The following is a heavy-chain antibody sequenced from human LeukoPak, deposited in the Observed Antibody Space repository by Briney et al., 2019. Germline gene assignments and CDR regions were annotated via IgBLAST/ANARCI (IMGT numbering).Heavy chain of an antibody. CDR3: ARPAAAGIRAKNNWFDP. J-gene: IGHJ5*02. CDR2: INSDGSST. V-gene: IGHV3-74*01. D-gene: IGHD6-13*01. Sequence: GGSLRRSCAASGFTFSSYWMHWVRQAPGKGLVWVSRINSDGSSTSYADSVKGRFTISRDNAKNTLYLQMNSLRAEDTAVYYCARPAAAGIRAKNNWFDPWGQGTLVTVSS. CDR1: GFTFSSYW.